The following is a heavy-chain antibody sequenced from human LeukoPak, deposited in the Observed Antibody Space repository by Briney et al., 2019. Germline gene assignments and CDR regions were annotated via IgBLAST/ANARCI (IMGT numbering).Heavy chain of an antibody. CDR3: ARPTHNTGDYTD. Sequence: PSETLSLTCAVSGGSISSGGYSWSWIRQPPGKGLEWIGYIYHSGSTYYNPSLKSRVTISVDRSKNQFSLKLSSVTAADTAVYYCARPTHNTGDYTDWGQGTLVTVSS. V-gene: IGHV4-30-2*01. J-gene: IGHJ4*02. CDR2: IYHSGST. D-gene: IGHD4-17*01. CDR1: GGSISSGGYS.